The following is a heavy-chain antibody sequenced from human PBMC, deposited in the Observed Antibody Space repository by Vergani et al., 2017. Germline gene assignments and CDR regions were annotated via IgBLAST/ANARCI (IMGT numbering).Heavy chain of an antibody. Sequence: LVESGGGLVQPGGSLRLPCAASSFSVSRHYMTWVRPAPGKGLECVATSNIGVRTSDADSVKGRLTLTICHANNTLPLQMNSLRPEDTDVYYFARGMTTGTTDLVGFGILGQGTMVSVSS. CDR1: SFSVSRHY. J-gene: IGHJ3*02. CDR2: SNIGVRT. D-gene: IGHD4-17*01. V-gene: IGHV3-66*02. CDR3: ARGMTTGTTDLVGFGI.